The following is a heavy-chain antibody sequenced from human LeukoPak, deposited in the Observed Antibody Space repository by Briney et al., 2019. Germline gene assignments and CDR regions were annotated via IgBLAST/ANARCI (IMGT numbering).Heavy chain of an antibody. V-gene: IGHV1-18*01. J-gene: IGHJ5*02. CDR2: ISAYNGNT. Sequence: AASVKVSCKASGYTFTSYGISWVRQAPGQGLEWMGWISAYNGNTNYAQKLQGRVTMTTDTSTSTAYMELRSLRSDDTAVYYCAALYYYGSGVYWFDPWGQGTLVTVSS. CDR3: AALYYYGSGVYWFDP. CDR1: GYTFTSYG. D-gene: IGHD3-10*01.